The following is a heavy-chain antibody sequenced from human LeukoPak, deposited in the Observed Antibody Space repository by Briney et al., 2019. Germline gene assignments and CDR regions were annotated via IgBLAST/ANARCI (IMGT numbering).Heavy chain of an antibody. J-gene: IGHJ4*02. CDR1: GGSIYSGDYY. V-gene: IGHV4-30-4*01. CDR2: IYFDGST. Sequence: PSETLSLTCTASGGSIYSGDYYWSWIRQPPGKGLEWIGYIYFDGSTYYNPSLKSRVSISMDTSKNQFSLKLSSVTAADTAVYFCAGAEDFDSWGQGTLVTVSS. CDR3: AGAEDFDS.